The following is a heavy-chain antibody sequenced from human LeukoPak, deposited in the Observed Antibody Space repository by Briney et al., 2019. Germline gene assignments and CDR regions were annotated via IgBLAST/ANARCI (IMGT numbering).Heavy chain of an antibody. CDR2: IWYDGSNK. J-gene: IGHJ4*02. CDR1: GFTFSSYG. D-gene: IGHD5-12*01. V-gene: IGHV3-33*01. CDR3: ARGDNIVAHNFDY. Sequence: GRSLRLSCAASGFTFSSYGMHWVRQAPGKGLEWVAVIWYDGSNKYYADSVKGRFTISRDNSKNTLYLQMNSLRAEDTAVYYCARGDNIVAHNFDYWGQGTLVTVSS.